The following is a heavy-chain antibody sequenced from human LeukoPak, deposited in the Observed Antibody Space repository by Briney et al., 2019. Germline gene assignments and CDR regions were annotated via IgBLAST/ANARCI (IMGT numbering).Heavy chain of an antibody. D-gene: IGHD6-19*01. CDR2: IYHSGNT. Sequence: SETLSLTCNVSGASMSSNYWSWIRQPPGKGLEWIGYIYHSGNTNYTPSLESRVTMSVDESKNQFSLRVHFVSAADTAVYYCASTRRAAVPGRFDSWGQGTLVPLSS. J-gene: IGHJ4*02. CDR3: ASTRRAAVPGRFDS. CDR1: GASMSSNY. V-gene: IGHV4-4*09.